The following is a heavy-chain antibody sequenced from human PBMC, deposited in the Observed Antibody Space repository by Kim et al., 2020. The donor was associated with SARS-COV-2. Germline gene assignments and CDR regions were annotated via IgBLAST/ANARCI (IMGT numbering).Heavy chain of an antibody. Sequence: NYAQKLQGRVTMTTDTSTSTAYMELRSLRSDDTAVYYCARGDSSSPEFDYWGQGTLVTVSS. J-gene: IGHJ4*02. CDR3: ARGDSSSPEFDY. D-gene: IGHD6-6*01. V-gene: IGHV1-18*01.